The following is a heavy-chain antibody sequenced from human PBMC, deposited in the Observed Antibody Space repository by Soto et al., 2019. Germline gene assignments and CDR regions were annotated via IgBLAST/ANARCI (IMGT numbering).Heavy chain of an antibody. CDR3: ARAGYSYGNYFDY. J-gene: IGHJ4*02. CDR1: VGSISSGGYY. D-gene: IGHD5-18*01. Sequence: SETLSLTCTVSVGSISSGGYYWSWIRQHPGKGLEWIGYIYYSGSTYYNPSLKSRVTISVDTSKNQFSLKLSSVTAADTTVYYCARAGYSYGNYFDYWGQGTLVTVSS. CDR2: IYYSGST. V-gene: IGHV4-31*03.